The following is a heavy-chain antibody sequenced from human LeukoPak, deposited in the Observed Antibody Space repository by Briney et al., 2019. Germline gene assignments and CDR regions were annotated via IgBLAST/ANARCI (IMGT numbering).Heavy chain of an antibody. CDR3: ARNPPRTYYYDSSGYYTPHYYYYMDV. CDR1: GFTFSDHY. CDR2: ISSSGYTI. V-gene: IGHV3-11*04. J-gene: IGHJ6*03. D-gene: IGHD3-22*01. Sequence: GGSLRLSCAASGFTFSDHYMTWIRQAPGKGLLWVSYISSSGYTIYYADSVKGRFTISRDNAKNTLYLQMNSLRAEDTAVYYCARNPPRTYYYDSSGYYTPHYYYYMDVWGKGTTVTISS.